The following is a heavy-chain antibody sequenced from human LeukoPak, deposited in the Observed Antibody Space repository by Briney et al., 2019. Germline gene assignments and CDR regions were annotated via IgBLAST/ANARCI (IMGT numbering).Heavy chain of an antibody. CDR3: AKALTSSGSFSYYFDY. D-gene: IGHD3-10*01. Sequence: PGGSLRLSCAASGFTFSSYGMHWVRQAPGKGLEWVAVISYDGSNKYYADSVKGRFTISRDNSKNTLYLQMNSLRAEDTAVYYCAKALTSSGSFSYYFDYWGQGTLVTVSS. CDR1: GFTFSSYG. CDR2: ISYDGSNK. V-gene: IGHV3-30*18. J-gene: IGHJ4*02.